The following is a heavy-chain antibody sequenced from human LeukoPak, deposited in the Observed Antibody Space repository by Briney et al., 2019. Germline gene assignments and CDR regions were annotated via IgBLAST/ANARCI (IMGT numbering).Heavy chain of an antibody. CDR2: INHSGST. J-gene: IGHJ6*03. CDR1: GGSFSSYY. D-gene: IGHD3-3*01. V-gene: IGHV4-34*01. CDR3: ARGALDPITILYYYYMDV. Sequence: SETLSLTCAVYGGSFSSYYWSWIRQPPGKGLEWIGEINHSGSTNYNPSLKSRVTISVDTSKNQFSLKLSSVTAADTAVYYCARGALDPITILYYYYMDVWGKGTTVTVSS.